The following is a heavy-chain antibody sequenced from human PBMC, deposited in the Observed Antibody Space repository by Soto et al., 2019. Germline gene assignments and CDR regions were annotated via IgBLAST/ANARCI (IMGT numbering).Heavy chain of an antibody. CDR2: IYYSGST. Sequence: PSETLSLTCTVSGGSISSYYWSWIRQPPGKGLEWIGYIYYSGSTNYNPSLKSRVTISVDTSKNQFSLKLSSVTAADTAVYYCARGYDFWSGYVYYYYGMDVWGQGTTVTVSS. J-gene: IGHJ6*02. D-gene: IGHD3-3*01. V-gene: IGHV4-59*01. CDR1: GGSISSYY. CDR3: ARGYDFWSGYVYYYYGMDV.